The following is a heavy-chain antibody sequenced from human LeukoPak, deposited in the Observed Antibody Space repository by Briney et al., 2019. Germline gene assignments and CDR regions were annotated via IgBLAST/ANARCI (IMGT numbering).Heavy chain of an antibody. CDR1: GYSFTSYW. V-gene: IGHV5-51*01. D-gene: IGHD6-6*01. Sequence: GESLKISCKGSGYSFTSYWIAWARQMPGKGLEWMGIIYPGDSDTRFSPSFQGQVTISADKSISTAYLQWSSLKASDTAMYYCARQEYSSSSGDYWGQGTLVTVSS. CDR3: ARQEYSSSSGDY. J-gene: IGHJ4*02. CDR2: IYPGDSDT.